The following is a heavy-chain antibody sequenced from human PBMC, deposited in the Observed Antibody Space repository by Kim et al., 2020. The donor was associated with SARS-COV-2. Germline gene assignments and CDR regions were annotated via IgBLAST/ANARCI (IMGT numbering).Heavy chain of an antibody. CDR3: ARLGYYGSGSIYYYYYYMDV. V-gene: IGHV4-30-4*01. Sequence: SETLSLTCTVSGGSISSGDYYWSWIRQPPGKGLEWIGYIYYSGSTYYNPSLKSGVTISVDTSKNQFSLKLSSVTAADTAVYYCARLGYYGSGSIYYYYYYMDVWGKGTTVTVSS. D-gene: IGHD3-10*01. J-gene: IGHJ6*03. CDR1: GGSISSGDYY. CDR2: IYYSGST.